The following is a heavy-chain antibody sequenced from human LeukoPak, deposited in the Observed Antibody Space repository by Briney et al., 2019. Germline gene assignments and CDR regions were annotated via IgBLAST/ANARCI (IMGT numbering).Heavy chain of an antibody. J-gene: IGHJ4*02. V-gene: IGHV3-30*18. CDR1: GFTFSSSG. CDR3: AKDLSSGWAFDY. CDR2: ISYDGSDK. D-gene: IGHD6-19*01. Sequence: GGSLRLSCAASGFTFSSSGMHWVRQAPGKGLEWVAVISYDGSDKYYADSVKGRFTSSRDNSKNTLYLQMNSLRAEDTAVYYCAKDLSSGWAFDYWGQGTLVTVSS.